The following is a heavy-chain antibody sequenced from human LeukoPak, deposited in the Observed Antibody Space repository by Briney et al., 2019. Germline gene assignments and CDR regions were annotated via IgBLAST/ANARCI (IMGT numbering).Heavy chain of an antibody. CDR3: ARTAAGTFFDY. CDR1: GFTVSSNY. V-gene: IGHV3-53*01. D-gene: IGHD6-13*01. Sequence: GGSLRLSCAVSGFTVSSNYMSWVRQAPGKWLEWVSIIYSGGYTFYADSVKGRFNISRDNSKNTLYLQMNSLRAEDTAVYYCARTAAGTFFDYWGQGTLVTVSS. CDR2: IYSGGYT. J-gene: IGHJ4*02.